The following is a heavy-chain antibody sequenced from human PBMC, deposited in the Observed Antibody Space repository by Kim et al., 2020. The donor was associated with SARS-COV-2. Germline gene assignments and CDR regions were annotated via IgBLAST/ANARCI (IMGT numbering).Heavy chain of an antibody. Sequence: GGSLRLSCAASGFTFSSYWMHWVRQAPGKGLVWVSRINSDGSSTNYAASVKGRITISRDNTKNTLYLQMNSLRAEDTAVYYCARADCSSTSCSQEDYYYGMAVWGQGTTVTVSS. V-gene: IGHV3-74*01. CDR1: GFTFSSYW. CDR2: INSDGSST. J-gene: IGHJ6*02. D-gene: IGHD2-2*01. CDR3: ARADCSSTSCSQEDYYYGMAV.